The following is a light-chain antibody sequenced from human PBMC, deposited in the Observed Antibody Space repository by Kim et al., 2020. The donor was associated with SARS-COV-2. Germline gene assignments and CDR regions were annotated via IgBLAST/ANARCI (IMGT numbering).Light chain of an antibody. V-gene: IGLV2-14*04. J-gene: IGLJ1*01. CDR1: SSDVGGYNY. CDR3: SSYTSGSTV. Sequence: PGQSITLSCTGTSSDVGGYNYVSWYQQHPGKAPKLMIYDVTKRPSGVSNRFSGSKSGNTASLTISGLQAEDEADYYCSSYTSGSTVFGTGTKVTVL. CDR2: DVT.